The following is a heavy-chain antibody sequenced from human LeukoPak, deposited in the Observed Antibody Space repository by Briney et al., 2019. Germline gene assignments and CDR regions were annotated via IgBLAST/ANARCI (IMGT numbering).Heavy chain of an antibody. J-gene: IGHJ5*02. V-gene: IGHV3-74*01. D-gene: IGHD6-6*01. CDR2: INSDGSST. CDR1: GFAFRSYW. Sequence: GGSLRLSGAASGFAFRSYWMHWVRQAPGKGLVWVSHINSDGSSTNYADSVKGRFTISRDNAKNTLYLQMNSLRAEDTAVYYCARTGIAARPTVWFDPWGQGTLVTVSS. CDR3: ARTGIAARPTVWFDP.